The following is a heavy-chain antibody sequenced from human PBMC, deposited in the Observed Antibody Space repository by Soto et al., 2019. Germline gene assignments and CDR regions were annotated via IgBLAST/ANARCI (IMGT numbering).Heavy chain of an antibody. J-gene: IGHJ4*02. V-gene: IGHV4-30-4*01. D-gene: IGHD3-22*01. Sequence: QVQLHESGPGLVRPSQTLSLTCNVSGGSISTADYYWSRIRQPPGKGLEWIGNIYYRGSTYYNPSLESRVAISIDTSKNQFSLNLTSVTAADTAVYFCVSDYDSGGYIGYWGQGTLVTVSS. CDR1: GGSISTADYY. CDR3: VSDYDSGGYIGY. CDR2: IYYRGST.